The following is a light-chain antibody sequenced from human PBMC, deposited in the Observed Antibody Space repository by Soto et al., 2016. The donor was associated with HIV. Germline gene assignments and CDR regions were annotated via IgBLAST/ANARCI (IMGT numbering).Light chain of an antibody. CDR3: QVWHSSGDQYV. J-gene: IGLJ1*01. CDR2: NDD. CDR1: NIGSKD. Sequence: SYELTQPPSVSVAPGKTATITCEGNNIGSKDVHWYQQRPGQAPVVVVYNDDDRPSGIPERFSGSNSGDTATLTISRAEAGDEADYYCQVWHSSGDQYVFGTGTKVTVL. V-gene: IGLV3-21*03.